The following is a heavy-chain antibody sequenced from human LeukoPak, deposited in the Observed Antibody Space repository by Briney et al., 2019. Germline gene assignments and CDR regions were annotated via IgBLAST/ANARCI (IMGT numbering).Heavy chain of an antibody. CDR3: AKGTMYYDILDY. D-gene: IGHD3-9*01. CDR1: GFTFSSYA. V-gene: IGHV3-23*01. Sequence: GGSLRLSCAASGFTFSSYAVSWVRQAPGRGLECVSTISDTGGRTYYADSVKDRFTISRDNSKNTLYLQMNSLRAEDTAIYYCAKGTMYYDILDYWGQGTLVTVSS. CDR2: ISDTGGRT. J-gene: IGHJ4*02.